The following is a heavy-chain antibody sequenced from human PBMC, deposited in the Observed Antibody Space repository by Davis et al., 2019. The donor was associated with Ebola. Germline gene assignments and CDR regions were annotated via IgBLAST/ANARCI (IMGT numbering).Heavy chain of an antibody. CDR3: ARDWNYYGSGSYPYYYYGMDV. D-gene: IGHD3-10*01. CDR1: GFTFSSYA. CDR2: ISSSGSTI. V-gene: IGHV3-11*01. J-gene: IGHJ6*04. Sequence: GESLKISCAASGFTFSSYAMSWIRQAPGKGLEWVSYISSSGSTIYYADSVKGRFTISRDNAKNSLYLQMNSLRAEDTAVYYCARDWNYYGSGSYPYYYYGMDVWGKGTTVTVSS.